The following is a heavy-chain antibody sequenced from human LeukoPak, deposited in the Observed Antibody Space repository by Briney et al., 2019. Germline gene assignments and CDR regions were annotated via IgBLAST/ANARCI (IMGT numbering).Heavy chain of an antibody. CDR2: ISAYNGNT. CDR3: ARRWCGELAVDY. CDR1: GYTFTSYG. D-gene: IGHD3-10*01. J-gene: IGHJ4*02. Sequence: ASVKVSCKASGYTFTSYGISWVRQAPGQGLEWMGWISAYNGNTSYAQKLQGRVTMTTDTSTSTAYMELRSLRSDDTAVYYCARRWCGELAVDYWGQGTLVTVSS. V-gene: IGHV1-18*04.